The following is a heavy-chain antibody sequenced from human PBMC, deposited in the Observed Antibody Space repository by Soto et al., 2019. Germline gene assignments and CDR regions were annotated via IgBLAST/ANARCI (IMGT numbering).Heavy chain of an antibody. CDR3: ARVGTEEDTWNYVFGY. V-gene: IGHV1-18*01. Sequence: ASVKVSCKASGYTFTSYGISWVRQAPGQGLEWMGWISAYNGNTNYAQKLQGRVTMTTDTSTSTAYMELRSLRSDDTAVYYCARVGTEEDTWNYVFGYWGQGTLVTVSS. J-gene: IGHJ4*02. CDR2: ISAYNGNT. CDR1: GYTFTSYG. D-gene: IGHD1-7*01.